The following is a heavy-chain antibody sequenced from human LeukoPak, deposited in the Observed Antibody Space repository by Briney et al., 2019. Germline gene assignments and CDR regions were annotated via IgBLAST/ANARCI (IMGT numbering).Heavy chain of an antibody. D-gene: IGHD6-19*01. J-gene: IGHJ4*02. CDR1: GYTFTIYY. V-gene: IGHV1-46*01. CDR2: INPSDGGT. CDR3: ARDGVGSGLYRVFDY. Sequence: ASVTVSYTSAGYTFTIYYMHWVRQAPGQGLEWMGMINPSDGGTKKENRFQGRVTITMDTDTSTVCMELSSLRSEDTGVYYCARDGVGSGLYRVFDYWGQGTLVTVSS.